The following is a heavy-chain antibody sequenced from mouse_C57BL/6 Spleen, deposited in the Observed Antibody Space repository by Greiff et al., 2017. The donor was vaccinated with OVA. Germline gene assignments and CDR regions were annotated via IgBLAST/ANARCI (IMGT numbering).Heavy chain of an antibody. J-gene: IGHJ2*01. CDR3: ARGLSDYDPYFDY. V-gene: IGHV1-82*01. CDR1: GYAFSSSW. D-gene: IGHD2-4*01. CDR2: IYPGDGDT. Sequence: QVQLQQSGPELVKPGASVKISCKASGYAFSSSWMNWVKQRPGQGLEWIGRIYPGDGDTNYNGKFKGKATLTADKSSSTAYMQLSSLTSEDSAVYFCARGLSDYDPYFDYWGQGTTLTVSS.